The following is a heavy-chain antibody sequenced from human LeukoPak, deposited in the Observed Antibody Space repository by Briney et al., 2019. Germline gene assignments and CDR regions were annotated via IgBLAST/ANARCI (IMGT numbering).Heavy chain of an antibody. CDR3: AKSSPTAMEHHFDY. CDR2: ISYDGSNK. CDR1: GFTFSSYG. V-gene: IGHV3-30*18. J-gene: IGHJ4*02. Sequence: GGSLRLSCAASGFTFSSYGMHWVRQAPGKGLEWVAVISYDGSNKYYADSVKGRFTISRDNSKNTLYLQMNSLRAEDTAVYYYAKSSPTAMEHHFDYWGQGTLVTVSS. D-gene: IGHD5-18*01.